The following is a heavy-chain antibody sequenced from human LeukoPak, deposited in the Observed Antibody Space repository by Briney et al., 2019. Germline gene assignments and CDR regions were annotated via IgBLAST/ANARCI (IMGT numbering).Heavy chain of an antibody. CDR2: IKSKTDGGTT. J-gene: IGHJ4*02. CDR3: STVKYGTLFDY. D-gene: IGHD1-14*01. Sequence: GGSLRLSCAASGFTFSNAWMSWVRQVPGKGLEWVGRIKSKTDGGTTDYAAPVKGRFTISRDDSKNTLYLQMDSLKTEDTAVYYCSTVKYGTLFDYWGQGALVTVSS. CDR1: GFTFSNAW. V-gene: IGHV3-15*01.